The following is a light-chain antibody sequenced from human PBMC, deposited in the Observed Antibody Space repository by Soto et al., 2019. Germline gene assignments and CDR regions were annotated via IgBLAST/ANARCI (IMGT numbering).Light chain of an antibody. V-gene: IGLV2-23*01. J-gene: IGLJ2*01. CDR2: EGS. Sequence: QSALTQPASVSGSPGQSITISCTGTSSDVGSYNLVSWYQQYPGKAPKLMIYEGSKRPSGVSNRFSGSKSGNTASLTISGLQAEDEAYYYCSSYAGRSTSRVFGGGTKLTVL. CDR1: SSDVGSYNL. CDR3: SSYAGRSTSRV.